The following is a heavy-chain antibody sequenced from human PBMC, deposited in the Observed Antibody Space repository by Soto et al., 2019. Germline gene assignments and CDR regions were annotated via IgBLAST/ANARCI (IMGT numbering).Heavy chain of an antibody. CDR2: IIPIFGTA. D-gene: IGHD3-3*01. V-gene: IGHV1-69*12. CDR3: AGAEVCGVVIAHLAA. J-gene: IGHJ5*02. Sequence: QVQLVQSGAEVKKPGSSVKVSCKASGGTFSSYAISWVRQAPGQGLEWMGGIIPIFGTANYAQKFQGRVTIXXDXSXXTAYRELSSLRSEDSAVYRGAGAEVCGVVIAHLAAWGQGTLVTVS. CDR1: GGTFSSYA.